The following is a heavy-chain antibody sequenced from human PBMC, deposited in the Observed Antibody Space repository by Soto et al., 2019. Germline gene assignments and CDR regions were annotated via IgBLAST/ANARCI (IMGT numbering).Heavy chain of an antibody. CDR1: GFTVSSNY. CDR3: ARDFSSRVEWDKRYYYYYYMDV. CDR2: IYSGGST. V-gene: IGHV3-66*01. Sequence: GGSLRLSCAASGFTVSSNYMSWVRQAPGKGLEWVSVIYSGGSTYYADSVKGRFTISRDNSKNTLYLQMNSLRAEDTAVYYCARDFSSRVEWDKRYYYYYYMDVWGKGTTVTVSS. J-gene: IGHJ6*03. D-gene: IGHD3-3*01.